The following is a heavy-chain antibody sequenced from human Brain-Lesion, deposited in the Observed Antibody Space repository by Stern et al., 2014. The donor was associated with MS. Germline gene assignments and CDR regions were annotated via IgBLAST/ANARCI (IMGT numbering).Heavy chain of an antibody. CDR1: GYTLTELS. CDR3: ATLSPGAGGNYYRHFDY. Sequence: QVQLMQSGAEVKKPGASVKVSCKVSGYTLTELSMHWVRQAPRKGLEWMGGFDPEAGEEIYAQKVQGRVTMTEDTSADTAYMELSSLRTEDTAVYYCATLSPGAGGNYYRHFDYWGQGTLVTVSS. D-gene: IGHD1-26*01. V-gene: IGHV1-24*01. J-gene: IGHJ4*02. CDR2: FDPEAGEE.